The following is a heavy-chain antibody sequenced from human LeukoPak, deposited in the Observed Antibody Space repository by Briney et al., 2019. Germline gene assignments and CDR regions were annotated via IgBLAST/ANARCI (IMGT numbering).Heavy chain of an antibody. Sequence: SLRLSCAASGFTFDDYPMHWVRQAPGKGLEWVSGISWSGGSIAYADSVKGRFTISRDNAKNSLYLQMSSLRAEDTAFYYCAKLEVTAYGGGYWGQGTLVTVSS. D-gene: IGHD2-21*02. J-gene: IGHJ4*02. CDR1: GFTFDDYP. CDR3: AKLEVTAYGGGY. V-gene: IGHV3-9*01. CDR2: ISWSGGSI.